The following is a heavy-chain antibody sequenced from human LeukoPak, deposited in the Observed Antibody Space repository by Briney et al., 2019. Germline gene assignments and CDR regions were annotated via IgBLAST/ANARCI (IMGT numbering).Heavy chain of an antibody. CDR3: ARDSSGPSY. J-gene: IGHJ4*01. CDR1: RFTFDDYA. Sequence: PGGSLRLSCAASRFTFDDYAMHWVRQAPGKGLVWVSRINSDGSSTSYADSVKGRFTISRDNVKNTLYLQMNSLRAEDTAVYFCARDSSGPSYWGQGTLVTVSS. V-gene: IGHV3-74*01. CDR2: INSDGSST. D-gene: IGHD1-26*01.